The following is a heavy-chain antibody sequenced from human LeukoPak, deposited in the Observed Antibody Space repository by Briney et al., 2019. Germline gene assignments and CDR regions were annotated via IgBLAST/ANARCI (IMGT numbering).Heavy chain of an antibody. Sequence: GRSLRPSCAASGFPFSNYGMHWVRQAPGKGLEWVAVISADGIDKYYADSVKGRFTISRDNSKNTLYLQMSSLRPEDTAVYYCAKDKGREGDYWGQGNLVTVSS. V-gene: IGHV3-30*18. J-gene: IGHJ4*02. CDR2: ISADGIDK. CDR1: GFPFSNYG. CDR3: AKDKGREGDY.